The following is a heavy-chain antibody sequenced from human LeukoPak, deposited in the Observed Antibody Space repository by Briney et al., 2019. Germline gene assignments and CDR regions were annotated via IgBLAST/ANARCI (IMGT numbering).Heavy chain of an antibody. CDR2: INHSGST. Sequence: SETLSLTCAVYGGSFSGYYWSWIRQPPGKGLEWIGEINHSGSTNYNPSLKSRVTISVDTPKNQFSLKLSSVTAADTTVYYGAIPSLAAAGRATYGGGWFDPWGQGTLVTVSS. CDR3: AIPSLAAAGRATYGGGWFDP. J-gene: IGHJ5*02. V-gene: IGHV4-34*01. CDR1: GGSFSGYY. D-gene: IGHD6-13*01.